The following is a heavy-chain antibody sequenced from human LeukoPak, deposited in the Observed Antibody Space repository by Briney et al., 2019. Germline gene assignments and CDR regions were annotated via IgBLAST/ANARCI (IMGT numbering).Heavy chain of an antibody. CDR1: VYTFTSYA. Sequence: ASVKVSCKASVYTFTSYAMHWVRQAPGQRLEWMGWINAGNGNTKYSQKFQGRVTITRDTSASTAYTELSRLRSEDTAVYYCARESNWSAQDYWGQGTLVTVSS. CDR3: ARESNWSAQDY. V-gene: IGHV1-3*01. D-gene: IGHD6-13*01. J-gene: IGHJ4*02. CDR2: INAGNGNT.